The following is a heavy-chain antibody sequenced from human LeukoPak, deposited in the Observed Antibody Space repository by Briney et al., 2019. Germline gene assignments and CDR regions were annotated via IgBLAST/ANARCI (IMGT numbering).Heavy chain of an antibody. CDR2: IYSSGIT. CDR1: GGSIRSGSYY. Sequence: SETLSLTCTVSGGSIRSGSYYWSWIRQPAGKGLEWIGRIYSSGITNYNPSLKSRVTISVDTSRNQFSLKLSSVTAADTAVYYCARDRPQTFLAARVVRWFDPWGQGTLVTVSS. CDR3: ARDRPQTFLAARVVRWFDP. D-gene: IGHD6-6*01. J-gene: IGHJ5*02. V-gene: IGHV4-61*02.